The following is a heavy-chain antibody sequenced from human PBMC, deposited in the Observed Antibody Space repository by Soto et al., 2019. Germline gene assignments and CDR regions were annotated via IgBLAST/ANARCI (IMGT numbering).Heavy chain of an antibody. D-gene: IGHD5-18*01. V-gene: IGHV1-18*04. CDR1: GSTFTSNG. CDR3: AYVGGYSTGDYSHDF. CDR2: ISTYNENM. J-gene: IGHJ4*02. Sequence: ASVKVSCKVSGSTFTSNGIGWVRQAPGQGLEWMGWISTYNENMDTAPQLQGRLTMTTDTSTKTAYMELTNLKLDDTALYYCAYVGGYSTGDYSHDFWGQGTPVPVSS.